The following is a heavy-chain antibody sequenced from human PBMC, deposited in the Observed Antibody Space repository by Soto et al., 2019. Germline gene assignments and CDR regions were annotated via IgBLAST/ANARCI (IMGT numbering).Heavy chain of an antibody. CDR3: AREARIGNATLIPFDH. V-gene: IGHV1-46*01. D-gene: IGHD1-1*01. J-gene: IGHJ4*02. CDR1: GYTFTNHY. Sequence: ASVKVSCKASGYTFTNHYIHWVRQAPGQGLEWMGIINPSGGSTSESQRFQGRLTLTRDTSTSTVYMELSSLRSEDTAVFYCAREARIGNATLIPFDHWGQGTLVTVSS. CDR2: INPSGGST.